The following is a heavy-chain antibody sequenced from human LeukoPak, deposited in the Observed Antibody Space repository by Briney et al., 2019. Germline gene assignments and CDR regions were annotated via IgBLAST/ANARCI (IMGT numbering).Heavy chain of an antibody. D-gene: IGHD3-3*01. CDR1: GFTFDDYA. CDR3: AKDYDFWSGPIDY. Sequence: GGSLRLSCAASGFTFDDYAMHWVRQAPGKGLGWASLISGDGGSTYYADSVKGRFTISRDNSKNSLYLQMNSLRTEDTALYYCAKDYDFWSGPIDYWGQGTLVTVSS. V-gene: IGHV3-43*02. CDR2: ISGDGGST. J-gene: IGHJ4*02.